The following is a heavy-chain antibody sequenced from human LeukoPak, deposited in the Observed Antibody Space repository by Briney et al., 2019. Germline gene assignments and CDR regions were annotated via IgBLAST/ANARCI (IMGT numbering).Heavy chain of an antibody. CDR1: GFTFDDYA. Sequence: GGSLRLSCAASGFTFDDYAMHWVRQAPGKGLEWVPGISWNSGSIGYADSVKGRFTISRDNSKNTLYLQMNSLRAEDTAVYYCAKSYSFDWLLSFDYWGQGTLVTVSS. CDR3: AKSYSFDWLLSFDY. V-gene: IGHV3-9*01. D-gene: IGHD3-9*01. CDR2: ISWNSGSI. J-gene: IGHJ4*02.